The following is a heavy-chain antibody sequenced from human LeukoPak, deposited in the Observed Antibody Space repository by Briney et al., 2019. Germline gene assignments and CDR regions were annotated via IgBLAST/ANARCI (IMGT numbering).Heavy chain of an antibody. J-gene: IGHJ4*02. V-gene: IGHV1-8*02. CDR1: GYTFTSYA. Sequence: ASVKVSCKASGYTFTSYAMHWVRQAPGQRLEWMGWMNPNSGNTGYAQKFQGRVTMTRNTSISTAYMELSSLRSEDTAVYYCATQDVRDIVVVPARFDYWGQGTLVTVSS. D-gene: IGHD2-2*01. CDR2: MNPNSGNT. CDR3: ATQDVRDIVVVPARFDY.